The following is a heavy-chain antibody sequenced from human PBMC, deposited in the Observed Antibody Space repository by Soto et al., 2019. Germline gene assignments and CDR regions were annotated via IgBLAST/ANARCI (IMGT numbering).Heavy chain of an antibody. CDR2: IYYTGNT. CDR1: GDSSVSSSSYY. CDR3: ASEVSSTDGMDV. J-gene: IGHJ6*02. V-gene: IGHV4-39*01. D-gene: IGHD2-15*01. Sequence: ETLSLTCTVSGDSSVSSSSYYWGWIRQPPGKGLEWIGSIYYTGNTFYSPSFRSRLTISVDTSKSQFSLKLRSVTAADTATYYCASEVSSTDGMDVWGQGTTVTVSS.